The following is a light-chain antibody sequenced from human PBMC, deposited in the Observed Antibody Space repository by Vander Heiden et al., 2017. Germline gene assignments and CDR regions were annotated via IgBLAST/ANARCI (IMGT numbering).Light chain of an antibody. CDR3: QQYGSSPLYT. Sequence: EIVLTPSPGTLSLSPGGRATLLCRGSQSVSSSYLAWYQQKPGQEPRLLIYGAASRGTGIPDRFSGSGSGTDFTLTISRLEPDEVAVYYCQQYGSSPLYTFGQGTKLEIK. CDR1: QSVSSSY. V-gene: IGKV3-20*01. J-gene: IGKJ2*01. CDR2: GAA.